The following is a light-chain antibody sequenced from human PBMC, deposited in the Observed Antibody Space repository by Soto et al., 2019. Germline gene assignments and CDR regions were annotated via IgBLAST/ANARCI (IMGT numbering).Light chain of an antibody. CDR2: KAS. V-gene: IGKV1-5*03. CDR1: QSISSW. J-gene: IGKJ1*01. Sequence: DIQITQSPSTLSASVGDRVTITCRASQSISSWLAWYQQKPGKAPKLVIYKASSLESGVPSRFSGSGSGTEFTLTISSLQTDDFATYYCQQYNSYSPWTFCQGTKVDIK. CDR3: QQYNSYSPWT.